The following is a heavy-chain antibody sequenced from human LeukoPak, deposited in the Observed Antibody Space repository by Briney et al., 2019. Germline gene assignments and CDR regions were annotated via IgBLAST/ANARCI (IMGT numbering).Heavy chain of an antibody. V-gene: IGHV1-2*02. CDR2: INPSSGGT. CDR3: ARDVRTYYYDSSGYGY. D-gene: IGHD3-22*01. Sequence: ASVKVSCKASGYTFTGYYMHWVRQAPGQGLEWMGWINPSSGGTNYAQKFQGRVTMTRDTSISTAYMELSRLRSDDTAVYYCARDVRTYYYDSSGYGYWGQGTLVTVSS. J-gene: IGHJ4*02. CDR1: GYTFTGYY.